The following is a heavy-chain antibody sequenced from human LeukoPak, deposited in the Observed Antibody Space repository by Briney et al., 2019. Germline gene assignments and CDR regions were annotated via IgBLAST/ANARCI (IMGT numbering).Heavy chain of an antibody. CDR1: GGSFSGYY. CDR3: ARLRRYYYGSERYFDY. D-gene: IGHD3-10*01. V-gene: IGHV4-34*01. J-gene: IGHJ4*02. CDR2: INHSGST. Sequence: SETLSLTCAVYGGSFSGYYWSWIRQPPGKGLEWIGEINHSGSTNYNPSLKSRVTISVDTSKNQFSLKLSSVTAADTAVYYCARLRRYYYGSERYFDYWGQGTLVTVSS.